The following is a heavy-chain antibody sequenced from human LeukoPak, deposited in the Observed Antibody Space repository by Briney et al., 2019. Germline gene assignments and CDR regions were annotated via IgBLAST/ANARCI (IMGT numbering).Heavy chain of an antibody. V-gene: IGHV3-48*02. CDR1: GFTFSTYS. J-gene: IGHJ3*01. D-gene: IGHD1-26*01. CDR3: ARGPSGSYIDAFDV. CDR2: ISSSSSSI. Sequence: GGSLRLSCVASGFTFSTYSMNWVRQAPGKGLEWVSYISSSSSSICQADSVKGRFTISRDNAKNSLYLQMNSLRDEDTAVYFCARGPSGSYIDAFDVWGQGTMVTVSS.